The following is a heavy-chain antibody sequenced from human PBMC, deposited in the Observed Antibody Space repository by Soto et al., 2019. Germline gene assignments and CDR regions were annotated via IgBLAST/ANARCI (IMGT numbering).Heavy chain of an antibody. V-gene: IGHV3-23*01. J-gene: IGHJ1*01. CDR3: AKDRGLGSSGWYDVAEYFQH. CDR1: GFTFSSYA. Sequence: HPGGSLRLSCAASGFTFSSYAMSWVRQAPGKGLEWVSAISGSGGSTYYADSVKGRSTISRDNSKNTLYLQMNSLRAEDTAVYYCAKDRGLGSSGWYDVAEYFQHWGQGTLVTVSS. D-gene: IGHD6-19*01. CDR2: ISGSGGST.